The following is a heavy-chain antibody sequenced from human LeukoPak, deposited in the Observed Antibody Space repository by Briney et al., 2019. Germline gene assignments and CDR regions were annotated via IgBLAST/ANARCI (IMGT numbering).Heavy chain of an antibody. CDR2: IYYSGST. J-gene: IGHJ6*03. CDR3: ARRGFRYYYYMDV. Sequence: SETLSLTCTVSGGSISSYYWSWIRQPPGKGLEWIGYIYYSGSTNYNPSLKSRVTISVDTSKNQFSLKLSSVTAAGTAVYYCARRGFRYYYYMDVWGKGTTVTVSS. D-gene: IGHD3-10*01. V-gene: IGHV4-59*08. CDR1: GGSISSYY.